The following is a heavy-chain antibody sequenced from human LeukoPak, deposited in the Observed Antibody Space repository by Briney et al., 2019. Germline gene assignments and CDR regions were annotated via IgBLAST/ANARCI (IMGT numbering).Heavy chain of an antibody. Sequence: GGSLRLSCAASGFTVRSNYMSWVRQAPGKGLDGVSVIYSGGSTYYADSVKGRFTISRDNSKNTLYLQMNSLRAEDTAVYYCARRGCRSTSCYDYYYYMDVWGKGTTVTVSS. V-gene: IGHV3-53*01. CDR3: ARRGCRSTSCYDYYYYMDV. CDR2: IYSGGST. J-gene: IGHJ6*03. D-gene: IGHD2-2*01. CDR1: GFTVRSNY.